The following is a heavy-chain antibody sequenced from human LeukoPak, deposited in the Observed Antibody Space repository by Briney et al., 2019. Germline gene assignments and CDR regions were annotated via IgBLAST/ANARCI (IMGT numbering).Heavy chain of an antibody. CDR1: GFTFSDHW. CDR3: ARSLSSAVDNY. CDR2: LNVDGSEK. D-gene: IGHD2-2*01. J-gene: IGHJ4*02. Sequence: GGSLRLSCAASGFTFSDHWMNWVRRAPGKGLEWVANLNVDGSEKYYVDSVKGRFTISRDNAKNTVYLQLDNLRADDTAVYYCARSLSSAVDNYWGQGTLVTVSS. V-gene: IGHV3-7*01.